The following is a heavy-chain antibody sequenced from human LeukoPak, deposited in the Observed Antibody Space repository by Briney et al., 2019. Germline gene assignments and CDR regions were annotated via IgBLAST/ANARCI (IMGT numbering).Heavy chain of an antibody. V-gene: IGHV1-2*02. CDR2: INPNSGGT. CDR3: ARADYYDSSGYHYYFDY. Sequence: ASVKVSCKPSRYTFTRHIIRSVRQAPGQGLEWMGWINPNSGGTNYAQKFQGRVTMTRDTSISTAYMELSRLRSDDTAVYFCARADYYDSSGYHYYFDYRGQGTLVTVSS. J-gene: IGHJ4*02. D-gene: IGHD3-22*01. CDR1: RYTFTRHI.